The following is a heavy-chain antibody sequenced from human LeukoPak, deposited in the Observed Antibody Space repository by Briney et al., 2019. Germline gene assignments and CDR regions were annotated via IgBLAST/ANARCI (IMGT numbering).Heavy chain of an antibody. CDR1: GGTFISYA. V-gene: IGHV1-69*06. J-gene: IGHJ4*02. CDR2: IIPIFGTA. D-gene: IGHD1-26*01. CDR3: ARGLYSGSYRGRDNLYYFDY. Sequence: GASVKVSCKASGGTFISYAISWVRQAPGQGLEWMGGIIPIFGTANYAQKFQGRVTITADKSTSTAYMELSSLRSEDTAVYYCARGLYSGSYRGRDNLYYFDYWGQGTLVTVSS.